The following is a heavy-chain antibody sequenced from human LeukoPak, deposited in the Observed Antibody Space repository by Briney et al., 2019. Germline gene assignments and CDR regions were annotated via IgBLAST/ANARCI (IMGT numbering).Heavy chain of an antibody. J-gene: IGHJ4*02. CDR3: ARDGHAYGRGSPHY. Sequence: GGSLRLSCAASGFTFSDYYMSWIRQAPGKGLEWVSYISSSGSTKYYADSVKGRFTISRDSAKNSYLQMNSLRAEDTAVYYCARDGHAYGRGSPHYWGQGTLVTVSS. CDR1: GFTFSDYY. V-gene: IGHV3-11*01. CDR2: ISSSGSTK. D-gene: IGHD3-10*01.